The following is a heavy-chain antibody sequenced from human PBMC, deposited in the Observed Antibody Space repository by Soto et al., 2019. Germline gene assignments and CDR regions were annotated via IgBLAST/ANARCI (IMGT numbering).Heavy chain of an antibody. V-gene: IGHV1-46*01. CDR1: GYTFTGYY. J-gene: IGHJ6*02. D-gene: IGHD3-10*01. CDR2: INPNSGST. Sequence: GASVKVSCKASGYTFTGYYMHWVRQAPGQGLEWMGRINPNSGSTSYAQKFQGRVTMTRDTSTSTVYMELSSLRSEDTAVYYCARDNVVRHYYGMDVWGQGTTVTVSS. CDR3: ARDNVVRHYYGMDV.